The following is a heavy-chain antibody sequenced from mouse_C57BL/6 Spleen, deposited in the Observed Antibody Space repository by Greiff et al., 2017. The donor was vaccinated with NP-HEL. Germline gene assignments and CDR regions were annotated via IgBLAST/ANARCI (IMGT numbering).Heavy chain of an antibody. D-gene: IGHD1-1*01. V-gene: IGHV1-69*01. J-gene: IGHJ1*03. CDR1: GYTFTSYW. Sequence: VQLQQPGAELVMPGASVKLSCKASGYTFTSYWMHWVKQRPGQGLEWIGEIDPSDSYTNYNQKFKGKSTLTVDKSSSTAYMQLSSLTSEDSAVYYCARSGDPVVGYFDVWGTGTTVTVSS. CDR3: ARSGDPVVGYFDV. CDR2: IDPSDSYT.